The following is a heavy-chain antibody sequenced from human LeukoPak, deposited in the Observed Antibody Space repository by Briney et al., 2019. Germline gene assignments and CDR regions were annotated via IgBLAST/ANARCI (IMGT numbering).Heavy chain of an antibody. D-gene: IGHD1-14*01. CDR3: ARVTTGNYFDY. J-gene: IGHJ4*02. V-gene: IGHV4-31*01. CDR2: IYYSGST. Sequence: SQTLSLTCTVSGGSISSGGYYWSWIRQHPGKGLEWIGYIYYSGSTYYNPSLKSLINISVDTSKNQLYLKLSSVTAADTAVYYCARVTTGNYFDYWGQGTMVTVSS. CDR1: GGSISSGGYY.